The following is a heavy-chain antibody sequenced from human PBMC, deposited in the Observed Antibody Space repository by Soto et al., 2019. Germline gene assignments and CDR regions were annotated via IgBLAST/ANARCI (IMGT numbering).Heavy chain of an antibody. CDR2: ISYDGSNK. J-gene: IGHJ6*02. V-gene: IGHV3-30-3*01. Sequence: XGSLRLSCAAAGFTLSSSGQHLARQAPGSGLEWVAVISYDGSNKYYADSVKGRFTISRDNSKNTLYLQMNSLRAEDTAVYYCASEVDSSSWYGGNYYYYGMDVWGQGPTVTVSS. CDR1: GFTLSSSG. D-gene: IGHD6-13*01. CDR3: ASEVDSSSWYGGNYYYYGMDV.